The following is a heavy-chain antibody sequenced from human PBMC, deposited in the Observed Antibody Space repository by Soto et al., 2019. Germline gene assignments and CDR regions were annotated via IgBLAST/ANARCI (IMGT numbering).Heavy chain of an antibody. CDR3: AKLTFPYYYDLEGY. Sequence: GGSMRLPGAASGFSFISFGVHWVRQAQGKGLEWVAVISYDGSNKYYADSVKGRFTISRDNSKNTLYLRMNSLRVEDTAVYYCAKLTFPYYYDLEGYSGQGTLVTVSS. J-gene: IGHJ4*02. D-gene: IGHD3-22*01. V-gene: IGHV3-30*18. CDR2: ISYDGSNK. CDR1: GFSFISFG.